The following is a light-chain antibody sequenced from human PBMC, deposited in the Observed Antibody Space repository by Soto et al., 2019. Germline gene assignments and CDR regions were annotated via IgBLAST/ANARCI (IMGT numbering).Light chain of an antibody. CDR1: SCNIGAGYD. V-gene: IGLV1-40*01. CDR3: QSYDSSMSGSVV. J-gene: IGLJ2*01. CDR2: GNS. Sequence: QSVLTQPPSVSGSPGQRVTISCTGSSCNIGAGYDVHWYQQLPGTAPKLLIYGNSNRPSGVPDRFSGSKSGTSASLAITWLQAEDEADYYCQSYDSSMSGSVVFGGGTKLTVL.